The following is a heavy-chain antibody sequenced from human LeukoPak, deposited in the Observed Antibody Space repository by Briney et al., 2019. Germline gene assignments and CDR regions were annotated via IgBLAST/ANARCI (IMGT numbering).Heavy chain of an antibody. V-gene: IGHV1-69*02. Sequence: GASVKVSCKASGGTFISYTISWVRQAPGQGLEWMGRIIPILGIANYAQKFRGRVTITADKSTSTAYMELSSLRSEDTAVYYCATRDWFDPWGQGTLVTVSS. CDR2: IIPILGIA. CDR3: ATRDWFDP. J-gene: IGHJ5*02. CDR1: GGTFISYT.